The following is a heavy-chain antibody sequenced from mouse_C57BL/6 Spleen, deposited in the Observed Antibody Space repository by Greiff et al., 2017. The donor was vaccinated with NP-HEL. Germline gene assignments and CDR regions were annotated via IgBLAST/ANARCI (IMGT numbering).Heavy chain of an antibody. CDR1: GFSLTSYG. D-gene: IGHD2-3*01. J-gene: IGHJ4*01. CDR3: ARDDGDYLYYAMDY. Sequence: VKLVESGPGLVAPSQSLSITCTVSGFSLTSYGVHWVRQPPGKGLEWLVVIWSDGSTTYNSALKSRLSISKDNSKSQVFLKMNSLQTDDTAMYYCARDDGDYLYYAMDYWGQGTSVTVSS. CDR2: IWSDGST. V-gene: IGHV2-6*03.